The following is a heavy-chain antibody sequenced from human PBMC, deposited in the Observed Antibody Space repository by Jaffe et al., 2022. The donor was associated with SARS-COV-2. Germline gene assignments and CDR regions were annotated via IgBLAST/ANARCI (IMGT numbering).Heavy chain of an antibody. J-gene: IGHJ4*02. Sequence: EVQLLESGGGLVEPGGSLRLSCAASGFSFSTYAMAWVRQAPGKGLEWVSSITSSGASADYADSVKGRFTLSRDNSKNTLYLQMNSLRAEDTAVYYCAKGGPTILAQFDYWGQGSLLTVSS. CDR1: GFSFSTYA. V-gene: IGHV3-23*01. CDR3: AKGGPTILAQFDY. D-gene: IGHD3-3*01. CDR2: ITSSGASA.